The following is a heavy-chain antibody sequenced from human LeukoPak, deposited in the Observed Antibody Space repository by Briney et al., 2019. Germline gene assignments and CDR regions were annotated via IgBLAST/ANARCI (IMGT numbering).Heavy chain of an antibody. V-gene: IGHV1-8*01. Sequence: ASVNVSCKASGYTFTSYDSNWVRQATGQGLEWMGWMNPNSGNTGYAQKFQGRGTMTRNTSISTAYMELSSLRSEDTAVYYCARGLAEIYYYYYYGMDVWGQGTTVTVSS. CDR1: GYTFTSYD. CDR2: MNPNSGNT. D-gene: IGHD2/OR15-2a*01. J-gene: IGHJ6*02. CDR3: ARGLAEIYYYYYYGMDV.